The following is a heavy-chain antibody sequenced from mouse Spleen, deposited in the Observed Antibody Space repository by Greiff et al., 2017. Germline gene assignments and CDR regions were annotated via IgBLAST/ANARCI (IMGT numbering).Heavy chain of an antibody. CDR2: IDPSDSYT. D-gene: IGHD1-1*01. Sequence: QVQLQQPGAELVKPGASVKLSCKASGYTFTSYWMQWVKQRPGQGLEWIGEIDPSDSYTNYNQKFKGKATLTVDTSSSTAYMQLSSLTSEDSAVYYCERSRPHYGSRDWYFDVWGTGTTVTVSS. CDR1: GYTFTSYW. CDR3: ERSRPHYGSRDWYFDV. V-gene: IGHV1-50*01. J-gene: IGHJ1*03.